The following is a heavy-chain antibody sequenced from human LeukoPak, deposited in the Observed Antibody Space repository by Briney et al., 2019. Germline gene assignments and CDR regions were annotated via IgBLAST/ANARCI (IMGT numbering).Heavy chain of an antibody. Sequence: ASVKVSCKASGYTFTSYGITWVRRAPGQGLEWMGWINTYNDKTNYPQKFQGRVTMTADTSTSTAYMELRSLRSDDTAVYFCARDGLGYYDSSVLDYWGQGTLVTVSS. CDR2: INTYNDKT. CDR1: GYTFTSYG. J-gene: IGHJ4*02. D-gene: IGHD3-22*01. V-gene: IGHV1-18*01. CDR3: ARDGLGYYDSSVLDY.